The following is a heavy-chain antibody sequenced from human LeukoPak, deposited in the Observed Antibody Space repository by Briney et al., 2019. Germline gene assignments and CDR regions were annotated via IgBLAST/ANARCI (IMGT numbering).Heavy chain of an antibody. D-gene: IGHD3-10*01. CDR3: AKDHWCGELYSVEQ. CDR1: GFTFSSYG. Sequence: GGSLRLSCAASGFTFSSYGMHWVRHAPPKGLEWVAFIRYDGSNKYYADSVKGRFTISRDNSKNTLYLQMNSVRAEDTAVYYFAKDHWCGELYSVEQWGPGTLV. CDR2: IRYDGSNK. J-gene: IGHJ4*02. V-gene: IGHV3-30*02.